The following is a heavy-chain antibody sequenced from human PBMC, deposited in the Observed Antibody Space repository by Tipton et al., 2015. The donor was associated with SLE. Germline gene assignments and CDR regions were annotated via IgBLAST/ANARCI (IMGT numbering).Heavy chain of an antibody. CDR2: IFTSGNT. D-gene: IGHD6-6*01. CDR3: AREESSSWFPDAFDI. CDR1: GYSIRSGYY. J-gene: IGHJ3*02. V-gene: IGHV4-61*02. Sequence: TLSLTCAVSGYSIRSGYYWSWIRQPAGEGLEWIGRIFTSGNTNYNPSLKSRITISVDTSKNQFFLKLSSVTAADTALYYWAREESSSWFPDAFDIWGQGTMVTVSS.